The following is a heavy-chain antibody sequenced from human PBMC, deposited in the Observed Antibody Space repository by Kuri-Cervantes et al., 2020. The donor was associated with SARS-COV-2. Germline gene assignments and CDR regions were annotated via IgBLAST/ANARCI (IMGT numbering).Heavy chain of an antibody. D-gene: IGHD2-15*01. Sequence: SETLSLTCTVSGGSVRSGSYYWSWIRHPPGRRLEWLGYMYYTGSTNYNPSLKSRVTISVDTSKNQFSLKLSSVTAADTAVYYCERELPGYCSGGSCGGQFGYWGQGTLVTVSS. CDR1: GGSVRSGSYY. CDR2: MYYTGST. CDR3: ERELPGYCSGGSCGGQFGY. J-gene: IGHJ4*02. V-gene: IGHV4-61*01.